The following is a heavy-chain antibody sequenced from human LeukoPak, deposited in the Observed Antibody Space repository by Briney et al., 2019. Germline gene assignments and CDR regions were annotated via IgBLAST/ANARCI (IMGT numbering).Heavy chain of an antibody. J-gene: IGHJ4*02. V-gene: IGHV3-48*04. CDR1: GFTFSSNS. CDR2: ISSTGGTI. Sequence: GGSLRLSCAASGFTFSSNSMNWVRQAPGKGLEWVSYISSTGGTIYYADSMKGRFTISRDNAKNSLYLQMNSLRVEDTAVYYCAKDLAYYDSSGYYVPFDYWGQGTLVTVSS. D-gene: IGHD3-22*01. CDR3: AKDLAYYDSSGYYVPFDY.